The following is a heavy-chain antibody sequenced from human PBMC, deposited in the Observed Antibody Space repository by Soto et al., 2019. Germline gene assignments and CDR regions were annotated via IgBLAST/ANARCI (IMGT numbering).Heavy chain of an antibody. CDR2: IGDSGGDI. D-gene: IGHD2-15*01. CDR3: ASKLSGNNPFDF. J-gene: IGHJ4*02. CDR1: GFTVSSYA. V-gene: IGHV3-23*01. Sequence: GGSLRLSCAASGFTVSSYAMSWVRQAPGKGLEWVSSIGDSGGDISYADSVKGRFTISRDNTKNTLYLRMNSLRAGDTAVYYCASKLSGNNPFDFWGQGIMVTVSS.